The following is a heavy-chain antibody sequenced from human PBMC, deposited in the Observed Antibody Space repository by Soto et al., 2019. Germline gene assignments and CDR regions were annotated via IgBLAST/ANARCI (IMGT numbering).Heavy chain of an antibody. CDR3: ARGAYYYGSGSPKVPYYYYGMDV. CDR2: IIPIFGTA. D-gene: IGHD3-10*01. CDR1: GGAFSSYA. Sequence: SVKVSCKASGGAFSSYAISWVRQAPGQGLEWMGGIIPIFGTANYAQKFQGRVTITADESTSTAYMELSSLRSEDTAVYYCARGAYYYGSGSPKVPYYYYGMDVWGQGTTVTVS. J-gene: IGHJ6*02. V-gene: IGHV1-69*13.